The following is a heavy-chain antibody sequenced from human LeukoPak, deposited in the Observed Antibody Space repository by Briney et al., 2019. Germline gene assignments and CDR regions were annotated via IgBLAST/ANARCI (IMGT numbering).Heavy chain of an antibody. J-gene: IGHJ4*02. CDR1: GFTFSSYG. CDR3: ASPRGGYDILTGPDY. Sequence: PGGSLRLSCAASGFTFSSYGMHWVRQAPGKGLEWVAVISYDGSNKYYADSVKGRFSISRDNSKSTVYLQMNSLRAEDTAVYYCASPRGGYDILTGPDYWGQGTLVTVSS. D-gene: IGHD3-9*01. V-gene: IGHV3-30*03. CDR2: ISYDGSNK.